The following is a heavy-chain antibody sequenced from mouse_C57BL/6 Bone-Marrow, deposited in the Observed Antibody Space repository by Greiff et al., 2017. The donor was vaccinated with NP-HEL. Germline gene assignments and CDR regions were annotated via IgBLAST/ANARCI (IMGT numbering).Heavy chain of an antibody. Sequence: EVMLVESGGGLVKPGGSLKLSCAASGFTFSDYGMHWVRQAPEKGLEWVAYISSGSSTIYYADTVKGRFTISRDNAKNTLFLQMTSLRSEDTAMYYCARKSSPHYYAMDYWGQGTSVTVSS. CDR2: ISSGSSTI. V-gene: IGHV5-17*01. CDR3: ARKSSPHYYAMDY. CDR1: GFTFSDYG. J-gene: IGHJ4*01. D-gene: IGHD1-1*01.